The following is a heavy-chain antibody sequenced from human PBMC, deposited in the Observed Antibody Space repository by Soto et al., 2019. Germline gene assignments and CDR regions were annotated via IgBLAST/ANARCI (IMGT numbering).Heavy chain of an antibody. V-gene: IGHV1-8*01. D-gene: IGHD2-2*01. CDR2: MNPNSGNT. CDR3: ARVVGWSSPDAFDI. J-gene: IGHJ3*02. CDR1: GYTFTIYD. Sequence: GASVKVSCTASGYTFTIYDINWVRQATGQGLEWMGWMNPNSGNTGYAQKFQGRVTMTRNTSISTAYMELSSLRSEDTAVYYCARVVGWSSPDAFDIWGQGTMVTVSS.